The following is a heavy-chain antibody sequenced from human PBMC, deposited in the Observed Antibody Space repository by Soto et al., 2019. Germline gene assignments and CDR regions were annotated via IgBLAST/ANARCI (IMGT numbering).Heavy chain of an antibody. D-gene: IGHD6-19*01. CDR3: ARHQVAGVDY. V-gene: IGHV4-39*01. CDR1: GGSISSSSYY. Sequence: PSETLSLTCTVSGGSISSSSYYWGWIRQPPGKGLEWIGSIYYSGSTYYNPSLKSRVTISVDTSKNQFSLKLSSVTAADTAVYYCARHQVAGVDYWGQGTLVTVSS. J-gene: IGHJ4*02. CDR2: IYYSGST.